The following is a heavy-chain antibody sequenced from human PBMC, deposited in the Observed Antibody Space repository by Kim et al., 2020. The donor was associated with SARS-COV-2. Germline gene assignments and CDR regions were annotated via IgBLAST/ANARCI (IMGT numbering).Heavy chain of an antibody. CDR3: ASYTSGWVSLDY. D-gene: IGHD6-19*01. CDR2: IYYSGST. J-gene: IGHJ4*02. V-gene: IGHV4-39*01. Sequence: SETLSLTCTVSGGSISSSSYYWGWIRQPPGKGLEWIGSIYYSGSTYYNLSLKSRVTISVDTSKNQFSLKLSSVPAADTAVYYCASYTSGWVSLDYWGQGTLVTVSS. CDR1: GGSISSSSYY.